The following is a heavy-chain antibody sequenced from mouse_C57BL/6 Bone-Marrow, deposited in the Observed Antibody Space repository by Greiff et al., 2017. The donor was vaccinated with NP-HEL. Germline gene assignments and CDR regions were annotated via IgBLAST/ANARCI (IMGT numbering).Heavy chain of an antibody. J-gene: IGHJ3*01. CDR1: GYSITSGYY. D-gene: IGHD6-2*01. CDR3: AREAASGGFAY. V-gene: IGHV3-6*01. CDR2: ISYDGSN. Sequence: EVQVVESGPGLVKPSQSLSITCSVTGYSITSGYYWNWIRQFPGNKLEWMGYISYDGSNNYNPSLKNRTSITRDPSTNPSFLKLKSVTTEDTATDYCAREAASGGFAYWGQGTLVTVSA.